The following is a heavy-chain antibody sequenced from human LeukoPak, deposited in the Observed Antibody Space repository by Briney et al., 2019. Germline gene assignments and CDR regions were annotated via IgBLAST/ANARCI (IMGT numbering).Heavy chain of an antibody. CDR1: GFTFSTHW. V-gene: IGHV3-7*01. CDR3: APQTMILVL. J-gene: IGHJ4*02. D-gene: IGHD3-22*01. Sequence: GGSLRLSCVASGFTFSTHWVSWVRQAPGKGLEWVADIKEDGSTTDYVDSVKGRFTISRDNAKNSVFLQMNSLRAEDTAVYYCAPQTMILVLGGQGTLVTVSS. CDR2: IKEDGSTT.